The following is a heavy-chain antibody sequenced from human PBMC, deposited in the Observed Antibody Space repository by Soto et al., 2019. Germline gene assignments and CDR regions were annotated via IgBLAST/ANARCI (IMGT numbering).Heavy chain of an antibody. V-gene: IGHV4-34*01. Sequence: SETLSLTCAVYGGSFSGYYWSWIRQPPGKGLEWIGEINHSGSTNYNPSLKSRVTISVDTSKNQFSLKLSSVTAADTAVYYCARGLRFLESYYYYYYMDVWGKGTTVTVSS. CDR3: ARGLRFLESYYYYYYMDV. J-gene: IGHJ6*03. CDR2: INHSGST. D-gene: IGHD3-3*01. CDR1: GGSFSGYY.